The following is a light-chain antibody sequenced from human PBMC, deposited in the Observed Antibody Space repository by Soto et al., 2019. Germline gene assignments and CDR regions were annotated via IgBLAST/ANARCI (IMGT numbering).Light chain of an antibody. Sequence: DIQMTQSPSSVSASVGDRVTITCRASQAISTWLAWYQQKPGKAPKLLIYAASNLETGVPSRFSGSGSGTDFTLTISSLQPEDFATYYCQQDNSFPRTFGQGTKVEIK. CDR1: QAISTW. CDR2: AAS. V-gene: IGKV1D-12*01. CDR3: QQDNSFPRT. J-gene: IGKJ1*01.